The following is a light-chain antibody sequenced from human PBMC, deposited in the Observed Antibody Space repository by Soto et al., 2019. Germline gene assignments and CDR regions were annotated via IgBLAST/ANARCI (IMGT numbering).Light chain of an antibody. Sequence: IRMTQSPSSLSASTVDRVTITCLASQGIDNHLAWFQQKPGKAPNLLIYAASTLQSGVPSRFTGSGSGTDFTLTISSLQPEDAAIYYCQKCKVAPFTFGGGTKVDIK. CDR1: QGIDNH. J-gene: IGKJ4*01. V-gene: IGKV1-27*01. CDR3: QKCKVAPFT. CDR2: AAS.